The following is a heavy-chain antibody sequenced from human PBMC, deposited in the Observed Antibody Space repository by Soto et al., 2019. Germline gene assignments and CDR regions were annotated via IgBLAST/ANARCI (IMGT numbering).Heavy chain of an antibody. V-gene: IGHV1-3*01. J-gene: IGHJ4*02. D-gene: IGHD2-8*02. CDR2: INAASGNT. CDR1: GYIFPNYA. Sequence: ASVKVSCKASGYIFPNYAIHWVRQAPGQRPECMGWINAASGNTKYSQNFQGRVTITRDTSASTAYMELSSLTSEDTAVYYCARGGYSTGYYYYFDYWGQGTLVTVSS. CDR3: ARGGYSTGYYYYFDY.